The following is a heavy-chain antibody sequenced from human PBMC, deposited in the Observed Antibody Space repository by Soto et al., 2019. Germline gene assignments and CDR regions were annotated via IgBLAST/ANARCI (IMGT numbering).Heavy chain of an antibody. CDR2: IYYSGST. CDR1: GGSISSSSYY. Sequence: PSETLSLTCTVSGGSISSSSYYWGWIRQPPGKGLEWIGSIYYSGSTYYNPSLKSRVTISVDTSKNQFSLKLSSVTAADTAVYYCARQTPYDFWSGYNYHDYWGQGTLVTVSS. D-gene: IGHD3-3*01. CDR3: ARQTPYDFWSGYNYHDY. V-gene: IGHV4-39*01. J-gene: IGHJ4*02.